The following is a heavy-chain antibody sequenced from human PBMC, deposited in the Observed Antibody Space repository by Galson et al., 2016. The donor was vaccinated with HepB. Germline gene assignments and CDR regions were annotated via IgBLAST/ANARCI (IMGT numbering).Heavy chain of an antibody. D-gene: IGHD5-12*01. CDR1: GFTLSDYW. V-gene: IGHV3-7*03. Sequence: SLRLSCAASGFTLSDYWMSWVRQAPGKGLEWMANINQHGSAQYYVDSVKGRFTISRDAAKNSLFLEMNSLRAEDTAVYYCARNLHGDKVPTQGCYFDYWGQGTLVAVSS. J-gene: IGHJ4*02. CDR3: ARNLHGDKVPTQGCYFDY. CDR2: INQHGSAQ.